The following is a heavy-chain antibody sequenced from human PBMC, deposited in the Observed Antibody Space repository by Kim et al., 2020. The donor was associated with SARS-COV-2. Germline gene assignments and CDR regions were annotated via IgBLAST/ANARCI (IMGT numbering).Heavy chain of an antibody. J-gene: IGHJ4*02. V-gene: IGHV4-34*01. CDR3: ARGSGRAPPGGY. Sequence: NYNPSLKSRVTISVDTSKNQFSLKLSSVTAADTAVYYCARGSGRAPPGGYWGQGTLVTVSS. D-gene: IGHD3-10*01.